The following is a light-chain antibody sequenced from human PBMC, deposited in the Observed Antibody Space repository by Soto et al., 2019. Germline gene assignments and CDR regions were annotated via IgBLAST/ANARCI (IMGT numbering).Light chain of an antibody. CDR1: QGISSY. CDR3: QQYYSYPRWT. CDR2: AAS. J-gene: IGKJ1*01. Sequence: AIRMTQSPSSLSASTGDRVTITCRASQGISSYLAWYQQKPGKAPKLLIYAASTLQSGVPSRFSGSGSGTDFTLTISCLQSEDFATYYCQQYYSYPRWTFGQGTKVEIQ. V-gene: IGKV1-8*01.